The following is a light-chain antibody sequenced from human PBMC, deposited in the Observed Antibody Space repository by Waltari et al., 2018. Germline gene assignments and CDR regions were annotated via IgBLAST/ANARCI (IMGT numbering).Light chain of an antibody. Sequence: EIVLTQSPGTLSLSPGDRATLSCRARQSVSRNYLAWFQQKPGQAPRLLIYGASSRATGTPDRFSGSGSGTDFTLTISRLEPEDFAVYYCQEYDDSPPWTFGQGTKVEIK. CDR2: GAS. CDR3: QEYDDSPPWT. V-gene: IGKV3-20*01. J-gene: IGKJ1*01. CDR1: QSVSRNY.